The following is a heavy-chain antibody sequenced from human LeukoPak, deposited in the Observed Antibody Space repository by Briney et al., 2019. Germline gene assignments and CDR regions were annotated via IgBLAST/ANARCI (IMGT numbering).Heavy chain of an antibody. CDR3: ARGGNKNSGSYYHY. J-gene: IGHJ4*02. Sequence: GASVKVSCKASGYTFTSYYIHWVRQAPGQGLEWMGWINPNSGGTGYAQKFQGRVTMTRNTSISTAYMELSSLRSEDTAVYYCARGGNKNSGSYYHYWGQGTLVTVSS. CDR2: INPNSGGT. CDR1: GYTFTSYY. D-gene: IGHD1-26*01. V-gene: IGHV1-8*02.